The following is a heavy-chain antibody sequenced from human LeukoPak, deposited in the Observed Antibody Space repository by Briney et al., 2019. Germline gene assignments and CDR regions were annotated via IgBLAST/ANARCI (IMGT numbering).Heavy chain of an antibody. Sequence: PGGSLRLSCAASGFTFSSYAMSWVRQAPGKGLEWISHITTSSDDTHYADSVKGRFIISRDNVKDSLYLQMNSLRAEDTAVYYCVRDMTARSWHAFDSWGRGTLVTVSS. J-gene: IGHJ4*02. CDR2: ITTSSDDT. V-gene: IGHV3-21*05. D-gene: IGHD6-13*01. CDR1: GFTFSSYA. CDR3: VRDMTARSWHAFDS.